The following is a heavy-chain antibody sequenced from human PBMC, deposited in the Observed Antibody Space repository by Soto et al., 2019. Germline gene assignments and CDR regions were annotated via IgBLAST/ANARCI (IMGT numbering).Heavy chain of an antibody. D-gene: IGHD6-19*01. CDR1: GGTFSSYA. CDR2: IIPIFGTA. CDR3: ARGVAGTRRHWYFDL. V-gene: IGHV1-69*06. Sequence: QVQLVQSGAEVKKPGSSVKVSCKASGGTFSSYAISWVRQAPGQGLEWMGGIIPIFGTANYSQKFQGRVTITADKSTSTAYMELSSLRSEDTAVYYCARGVAGTRRHWYFDLWGRGTLVTVSS. J-gene: IGHJ2*01.